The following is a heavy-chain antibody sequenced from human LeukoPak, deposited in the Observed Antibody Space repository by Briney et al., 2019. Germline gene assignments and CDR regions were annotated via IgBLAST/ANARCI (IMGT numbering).Heavy chain of an antibody. CDR1: GDSVSSNSVI. J-gene: IGHJ5*02. CDR2: TYYRSTWYN. Sequence: SQTLSLTCAISGDSVSSNSVIWNWIRQSPSRGLEWLGRTYYRSTWYNDYAVSVRGRITVNPDTSKNQFSLHLTSVTPEDTAVYYCARRLTQYDCFDPWGQGILVTVSS. V-gene: IGHV6-1*01. D-gene: IGHD2-2*01. CDR3: ARRLTQYDCFDP.